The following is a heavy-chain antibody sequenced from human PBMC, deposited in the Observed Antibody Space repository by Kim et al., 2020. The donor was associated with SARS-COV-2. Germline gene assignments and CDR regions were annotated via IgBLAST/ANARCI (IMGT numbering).Heavy chain of an antibody. CDR2: ISESGGST. Sequence: GGSLRLSCAASGVSFGSYALSWVRQAPGKGLEWVSGISESGGSTYYADSVKGRFTISRDNSKNTLDLQMNSLRDEDTAIYYCAKPHYHGSGSGDYWGQGTLVIVSS. J-gene: IGHJ4*02. CDR1: GVSFGSYA. D-gene: IGHD3-10*01. CDR3: AKPHYHGSGSGDY. V-gene: IGHV3-23*01.